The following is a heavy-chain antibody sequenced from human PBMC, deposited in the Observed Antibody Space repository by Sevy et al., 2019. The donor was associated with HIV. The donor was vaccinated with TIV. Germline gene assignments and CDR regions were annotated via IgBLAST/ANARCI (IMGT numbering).Heavy chain of an antibody. CDR3: ARDRYYDILTGYSPLYYGMDV. CDR1: GFTFSSYS. D-gene: IGHD3-9*01. J-gene: IGHJ6*02. CDR2: ISSSSSYI. V-gene: IGHV3-21*01. Sequence: GGSLRLSCAASGFTFSSYSMNWVRQAPGKGLEWVSSISSSSSYIYYADSVKGPFTISRDNAKNELYLQMNSLRAEDTAVYYCARDRYYDILTGYSPLYYGMDVWGQGTTVTVSS.